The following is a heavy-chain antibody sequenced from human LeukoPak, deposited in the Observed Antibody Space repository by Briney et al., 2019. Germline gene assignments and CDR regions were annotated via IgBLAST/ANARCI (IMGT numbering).Heavy chain of an antibody. Sequence: PGGSLRLSCAASGFTFSRYGIHWVRQAPGKGLEWVAVISYDGGIKYYADSVKGRFTISRDNSKNTLYLEMNSLGAEDTAVYYCARVDSVAGNWYFDLWGRGTLVTVSS. V-gene: IGHV3-30*03. CDR3: ARVDSVAGNWYFDL. CDR2: ISYDGGIK. CDR1: GFTFSRYG. J-gene: IGHJ2*01. D-gene: IGHD6-19*01.